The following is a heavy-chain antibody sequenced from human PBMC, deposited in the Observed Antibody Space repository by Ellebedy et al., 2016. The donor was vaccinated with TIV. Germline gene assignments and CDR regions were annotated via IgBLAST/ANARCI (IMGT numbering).Heavy chain of an antibody. D-gene: IGHD6-19*01. J-gene: IGHJ4*02. V-gene: IGHV4-39*01. CDR1: GGSISSSSYY. Sequence: MPSETLSLTCTVSGGSISSSSYYWGWIRQPPGKGLEWIGSIYYSGTTYYNPSPKSRVTISVDTSKKQFSLNLSSVTAADMAVYYCARHIEVAGRVDYWGQGTLVTVSS. CDR2: IYYSGTT. CDR3: ARHIEVAGRVDY.